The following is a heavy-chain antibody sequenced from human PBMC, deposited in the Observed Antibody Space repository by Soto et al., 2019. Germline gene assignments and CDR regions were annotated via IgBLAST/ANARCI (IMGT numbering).Heavy chain of an antibody. CDR2: IYYSGST. D-gene: IGHD2-15*01. Sequence: QVQLQESGPGLVKPSQTLSLTCTVSGGSISSGGYYWGWIRQHPGKGLEWIGYIYYSGSTYYNPSLKTRVTISLDTSKNQFSLKLSSVTAADTAVYYCAREGDYCSGGSCYRWFDPWGQGTLVTVSS. CDR1: GGSISSGGYY. J-gene: IGHJ5*02. V-gene: IGHV4-31*03. CDR3: AREGDYCSGGSCYRWFDP.